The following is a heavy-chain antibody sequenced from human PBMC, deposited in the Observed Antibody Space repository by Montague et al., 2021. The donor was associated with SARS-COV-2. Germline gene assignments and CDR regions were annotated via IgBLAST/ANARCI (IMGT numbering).Heavy chain of an antibody. CDR3: ALSLWNFDWDDAFDV. V-gene: IGHV4-59*13. CDR2: IYNSGST. D-gene: IGHD3-9*01. J-gene: IGHJ3*01. Sequence: SETLSLTCTASGGSIDNYFWSWIRQPPGKGLEWIGYIYNSGSTNYNPSLKSRVTMSGDTSNNQFFLKLRSVTAADTAMYYCALSLWNFDWDDAFDVWGQGTTVIVSS. CDR1: GGSIDNYF.